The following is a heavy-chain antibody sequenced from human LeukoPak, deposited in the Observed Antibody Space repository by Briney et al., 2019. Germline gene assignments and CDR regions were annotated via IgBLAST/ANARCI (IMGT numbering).Heavy chain of an antibody. Sequence: ASVKVSCKASGYTFTNSYIHWVRQAPGQGLGWMGLINPTGGSTGYAQKFQGRVTMTRDMSTSTDYMELSSLRSEDTAIYYCARDNSVGDNAWWFDPWGQGTLVTVSS. D-gene: IGHD1-26*01. CDR3: ARDNSVGDNAWWFDP. CDR2: INPTGGST. V-gene: IGHV1-46*01. J-gene: IGHJ5*02. CDR1: GYTFTNSY.